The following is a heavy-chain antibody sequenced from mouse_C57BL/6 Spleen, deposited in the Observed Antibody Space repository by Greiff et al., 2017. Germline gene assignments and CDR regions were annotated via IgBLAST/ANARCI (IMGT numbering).Heavy chain of an antibody. Sequence: QVQLQQPGAELVKPGASVKLSCKASGYTFTSYWMHWVKQRPGQGLEWIGMIHPNSGSTNYNEKFKSKATLTVDKSSSTAYMQLSSLTSEDSAVYYCARSYCGSSYGDYYAMDYWGQGTSVTVSS. CDR2: IHPNSGST. J-gene: IGHJ4*01. V-gene: IGHV1-64*01. D-gene: IGHD1-1*01. CDR1: GYTFTSYW. CDR3: ARSYCGSSYGDYYAMDY.